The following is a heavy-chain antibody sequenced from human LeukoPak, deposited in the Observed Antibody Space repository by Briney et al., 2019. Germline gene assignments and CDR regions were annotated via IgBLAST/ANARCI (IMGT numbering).Heavy chain of an antibody. V-gene: IGHV3-21*01. D-gene: IGHD1-26*01. CDR3: ARDPYSGNYGTYYYYYMDA. CDR1: GFTFSNYN. Sequence: GGSLRLSCADSGFTFSNYNMNWVRRAPGKAMEWVSSITSSGTYTFYADSVKGRFTISRDNAKNSLYLQMDSLGPEDTAVYYCARDPYSGNYGTYYYYYMDAWGKGTTVTISS. CDR2: ITSSGTYT. J-gene: IGHJ6*03.